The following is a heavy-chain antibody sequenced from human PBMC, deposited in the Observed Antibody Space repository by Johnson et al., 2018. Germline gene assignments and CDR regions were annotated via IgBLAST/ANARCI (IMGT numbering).Heavy chain of an antibody. Sequence: VQLVQSGAEVKKPGESLKISCKGSGYSFTSYWIGWVRQMPGKGLEWMGIIYPGDSDTRYSPSFQGQVTISADKSISTAYLQWSSLKASDTAMYYCARYELWLHSYYYYGMDVWGQGTTVTVSS. CDR2: IYPGDSDT. J-gene: IGHJ6*02. V-gene: IGHV5-51*01. D-gene: IGHD5-18*01. CDR1: GYSFTSYW. CDR3: ARYELWLHSYYYYGMDV.